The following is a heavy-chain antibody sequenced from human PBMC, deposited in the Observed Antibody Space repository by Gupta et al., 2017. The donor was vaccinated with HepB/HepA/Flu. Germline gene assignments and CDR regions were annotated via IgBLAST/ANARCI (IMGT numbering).Heavy chain of an antibody. CDR3: ARVGTSCDHYGGAFDI. D-gene: IGHD3-16*01. V-gene: IGHV3-48*03. CDR2: ISSSGSTI. CDR1: GFTFRSYE. Sequence: EVQLVESGGGLVQPGGSLRLSCAASGFTFRSYEMNWVRQAPGKGLEWVSYISSSGSTIYYADSVKGRFTISRDNAKNSLDLQMNSLRAEDTAVYYCARVGTSCDHYGGAFDIWGQGTMVTVSS. J-gene: IGHJ3*02.